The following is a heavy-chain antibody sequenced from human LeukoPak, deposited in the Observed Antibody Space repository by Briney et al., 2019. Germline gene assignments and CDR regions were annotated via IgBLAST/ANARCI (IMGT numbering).Heavy chain of an antibody. CDR3: VKDSGRYRFEY. Sequence: GGSLRLSCEGSAFIFSGHWMNWVRQTPGKGLEWVASIKEDGSERQYVDSVEGRFSISRDNTKGSLFLQLNSLRAEDTAMYYRVKDSGRYRFEYWGQGILVTVSS. J-gene: IGHJ4*02. CDR1: AFIFSGHW. V-gene: IGHV3-7*03. CDR2: IKEDGSER. D-gene: IGHD6-25*01.